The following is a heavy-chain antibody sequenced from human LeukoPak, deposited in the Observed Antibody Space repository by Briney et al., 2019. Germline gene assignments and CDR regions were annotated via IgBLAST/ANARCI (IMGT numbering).Heavy chain of an antibody. J-gene: IGHJ6*03. CDR1: GGSISSYY. Sequence: SETLSLTCTGSGGSISSYYWSWIRQPPGKGLEWIGYIYYSGSTNYNPSLKSRVTISVDTSKNQFSLKLSSVTAADTAVYYCARVYYYDSSGYWDYYYYMDVWGKGTTVTVSS. CDR3: ARVYYYDSSGYWDYYYYMDV. V-gene: IGHV4-59*01. D-gene: IGHD3-22*01. CDR2: IYYSGST.